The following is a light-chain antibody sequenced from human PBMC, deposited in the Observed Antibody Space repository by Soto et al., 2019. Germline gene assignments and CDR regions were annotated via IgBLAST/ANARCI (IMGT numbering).Light chain of an antibody. CDR2: GAS. CDR3: EQYGSSPWT. V-gene: IGKV3-20*01. CDR1: QSVSSNY. J-gene: IGKJ1*01. Sequence: EIVLTQSPGTLSLSPGERATLSCRASQSVSSNYLAWYQQKPGEAPRPLIYGASSRATGIPDRFSGSGAGTYFTLTITRLESEDFAGYYCEQYGSSPWTFGQGPKVEIK.